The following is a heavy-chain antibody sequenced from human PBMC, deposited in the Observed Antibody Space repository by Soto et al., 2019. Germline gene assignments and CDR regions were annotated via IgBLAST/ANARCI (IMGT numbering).Heavy chain of an antibody. J-gene: IGHJ4*02. D-gene: IGHD3-22*01. Sequence: GSLRLSCAASGFTFTNYAMSWVRQAPGKGLEWVSTIRVSDGSEKYADFVEGRFTISRDTSKNTLYLQMNSLRAEDTAVYYCARDDSGVLYDSSGYYGPPLYWGQGT. CDR2: IRVSDGSE. CDR1: GFTFTNYA. CDR3: ARDDSGVLYDSSGYYGPPLY. V-gene: IGHV3-23*01.